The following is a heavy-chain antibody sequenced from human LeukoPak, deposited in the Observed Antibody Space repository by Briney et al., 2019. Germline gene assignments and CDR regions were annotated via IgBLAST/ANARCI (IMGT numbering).Heavy chain of an antibody. V-gene: IGHV3-7*01. J-gene: IGHJ4*02. CDR1: GFTLSSYW. CDR2: IKQDGSEK. Sequence: HPGGSLRLSCAASGFTLSSYWMSWVRQAPGKGPEWVANIKQDGSEKYYVDSVKGRFTISRDNAKNSLYLQMNSLRAEDTAVYYCARAPNSSGWYVDSYYFDYWGQGTLVTVSS. D-gene: IGHD6-19*01. CDR3: ARAPNSSGWYVDSYYFDY.